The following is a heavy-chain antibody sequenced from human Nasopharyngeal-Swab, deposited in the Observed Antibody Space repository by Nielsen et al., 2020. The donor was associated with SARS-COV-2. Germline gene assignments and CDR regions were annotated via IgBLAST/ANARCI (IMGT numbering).Heavy chain of an antibody. CDR3: ARDNQGDGYPFDY. J-gene: IGHJ4*02. CDR2: ISGYNGKT. V-gene: IGHV1-18*01. D-gene: IGHD5-24*01. CDR1: GYTFTSYG. Sequence: ASVKVSCKASGYTFTSYGVSWVRQAPGQGLEWMGWISGYNGKTDYAQKVLGRVTMTADPFTDTAYMELRRLRSDDTAVYYCARDNQGDGYPFDYWGQGTLVTVSS.